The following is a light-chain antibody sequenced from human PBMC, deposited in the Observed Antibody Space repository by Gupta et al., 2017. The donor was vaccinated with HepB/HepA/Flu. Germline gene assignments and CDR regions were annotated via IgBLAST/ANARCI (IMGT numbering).Light chain of an antibody. CDR1: SSDVGGYNY. Sequence: QSALTHPASVSGSPAQSITISCTGTSSDVGGYNYVSWYQQHAGKAPKLMIYDVSNRPSGVSNRFSGSKSVNTASLTISGLQAEDEADYYCSSYTSISTLVFGTGTKVTVL. J-gene: IGLJ1*01. CDR3: SSYTSISTLV. V-gene: IGLV2-14*03. CDR2: DVS.